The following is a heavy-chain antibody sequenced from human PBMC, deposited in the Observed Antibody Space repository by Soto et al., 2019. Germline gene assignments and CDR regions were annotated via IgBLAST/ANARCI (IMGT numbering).Heavy chain of an antibody. J-gene: IGHJ4*02. Sequence: QVQLVQSGAEVKKPGSSVKVSCKASGGTFSNYTITWVRQAPGQGLEWMGRIIPILDIANYATKFQGRVTITADKSTSTAYMELSSLRSEDTAVYYCARDVGLGPVTVSTHVDYWGQGTLVIVSS. D-gene: IGHD4-17*01. V-gene: IGHV1-69*08. CDR2: IIPILDIA. CDR3: ARDVGLGPVTVSTHVDY. CDR1: GGTFSNYT.